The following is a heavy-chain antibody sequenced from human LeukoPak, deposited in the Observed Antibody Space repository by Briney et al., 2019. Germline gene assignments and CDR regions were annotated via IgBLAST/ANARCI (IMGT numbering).Heavy chain of an antibody. J-gene: IGHJ4*02. D-gene: IGHD1-26*01. CDR1: AYSISSGYY. CDR3: ARQLGGGSYLSPDY. Sequence: SETLSLTCAVSAYSISSGYYWGWIRQPPGKGLEWIGSISHSGSTYYNRSLKSRVTILVDTSNNQFSLKLNSVTAADTAVYYCARQLGGGSYLSPDYWGQGTLVTVSS. CDR2: ISHSGST. V-gene: IGHV4-38-2*01.